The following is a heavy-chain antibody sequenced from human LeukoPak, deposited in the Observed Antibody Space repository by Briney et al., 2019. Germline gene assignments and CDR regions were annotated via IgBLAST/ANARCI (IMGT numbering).Heavy chain of an antibody. D-gene: IGHD3-22*01. CDR3: ARDRTDYYDSSGYHDY. CDR1: GYTFTSYY. Sequence: GASVKVSCXASGYTFTSYYMHWVRQAPGQGLEWMGIINPSGGSTRYAQKFQGRVTMTRDTSTSTVYIELRSLRSEDTAVYYCARDRTDYYDSSGYHDYWGQGTLVTVSS. V-gene: IGHV1-46*01. CDR2: INPSGGST. J-gene: IGHJ4*02.